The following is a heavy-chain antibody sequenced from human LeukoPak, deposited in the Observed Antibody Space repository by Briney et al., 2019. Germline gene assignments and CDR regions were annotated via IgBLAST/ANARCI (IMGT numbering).Heavy chain of an antibody. CDR1: GDSISSYY. CDR2: IHYSGST. V-gene: IGHV4-59*01. CDR3: AREVVAAAGTVGY. J-gene: IGHJ4*02. Sequence: SETLSLTCTVSGDSISSYYWSWIRQPPGKGLEWIGYIHYSGSTNYNPSLKSRVTISVDTSKNQFSLILSSVTTADTAVYYCAREVVAAAGTVGYWGQGTLVTVSS. D-gene: IGHD6-13*01.